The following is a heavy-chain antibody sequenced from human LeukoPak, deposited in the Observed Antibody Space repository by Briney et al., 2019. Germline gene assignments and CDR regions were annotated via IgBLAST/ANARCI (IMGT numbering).Heavy chain of an antibody. V-gene: IGHV1-2*02. CDR1: GYTFTGYY. CDR2: INPNSGGT. J-gene: IGHJ6*02. D-gene: IGHD1-7*01. CDR3: AREDWNYLNYYYYYGMDV. Sequence: ASVKVSCKASGYTFTGYYMHWVRQAPGQGLEWMGWINPNSGGTNYAQKFQGRVTMTRDTSISTAYMELSRLRSDDTAVYYCAREDWNYLNYYYYYGMDVWGQGTTVTVSS.